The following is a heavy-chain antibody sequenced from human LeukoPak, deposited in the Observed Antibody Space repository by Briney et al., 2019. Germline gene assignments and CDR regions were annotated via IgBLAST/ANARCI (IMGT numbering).Heavy chain of an antibody. Sequence: SQTLSLTCTVSGGSISSGGYYWSWIRQHPGKGLEWIGYIYYSGSTYYNPSLKSRVTISVDTSKNQFSLKLSSVTAADTAVYYCARAILKSGYDPFEALGWFDPWGQGTLVTVSS. J-gene: IGHJ5*02. CDR2: IYYSGST. V-gene: IGHV4-31*03. CDR3: ARAILKSGYDPFEALGWFDP. D-gene: IGHD5-12*01. CDR1: GGSISSGGYY.